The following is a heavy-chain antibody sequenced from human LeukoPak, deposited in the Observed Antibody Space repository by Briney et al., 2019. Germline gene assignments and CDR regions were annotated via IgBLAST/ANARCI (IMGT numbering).Heavy chain of an antibody. Sequence: PSETLSLTCTVSGAFISDYHWSWVRQPAGKGLEWIGRLYSSGSTNYSPSLESRATMSVDTSKNQFSLKLNSVTAADTAVYYCVGNQGYVDSNMAGGQGTLVTVSS. CDR2: LYSSGST. J-gene: IGHJ4*02. CDR1: GAFISDYH. D-gene: IGHD2/OR15-2a*01. CDR3: VGNQGYVDSNMA. V-gene: IGHV4-4*07.